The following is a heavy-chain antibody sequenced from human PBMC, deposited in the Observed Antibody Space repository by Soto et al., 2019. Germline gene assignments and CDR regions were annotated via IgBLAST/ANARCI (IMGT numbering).Heavy chain of an antibody. J-gene: IGHJ4*02. V-gene: IGHV3-33*01. CDR1: GFSFSTYG. CDR2: IWYDGSSK. D-gene: IGHD2-15*01. Sequence: QVQLVESGGGVAQPGASLRLSCAASGFSFSTYGMDWVRQAPGKGLEWVAMIWYDGSSKFYAYSVKGRFTISKDDSKNTLYLHMTGLRPEDTAVYFCARDIAVRRFDSWGQGALVTVSS. CDR3: ARDIAVRRFDS.